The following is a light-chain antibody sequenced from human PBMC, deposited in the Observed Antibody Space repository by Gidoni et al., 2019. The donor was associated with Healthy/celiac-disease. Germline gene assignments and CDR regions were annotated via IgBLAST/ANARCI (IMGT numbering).Light chain of an antibody. CDR3: QQYDNLPLT. CDR2: DAS. J-gene: IGKJ4*01. CDR1: QDISNY. V-gene: IGKV1-33*01. Sequence: QMTQSPSSLSASVGDRVTITCQASQDISNYLNWYQQKPGKAPKLLIYDASNLETGVPSRFSGSGSGTDFTFTISSLQPEDIATYYCQQYDNLPLTFGGGTKVEIK.